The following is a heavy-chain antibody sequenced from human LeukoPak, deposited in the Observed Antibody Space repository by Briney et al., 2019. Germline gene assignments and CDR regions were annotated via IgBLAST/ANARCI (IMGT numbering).Heavy chain of an antibody. CDR1: GFTFSSYW. V-gene: IGHV3-74*01. CDR2: INSDGSST. CDR3: ARDFSPLVVGYYFDY. D-gene: IGHD3-22*01. J-gene: IGHJ4*02. Sequence: GGSLSLSCAASGFTFSSYWMNWVRQAPGRGLVWDSRINSDGSSTSYADSVKGRFTISRDNAKTTLYLQMNSLRAEDTAVYCCARDFSPLVVGYYFDYWGQGTLVTVSS.